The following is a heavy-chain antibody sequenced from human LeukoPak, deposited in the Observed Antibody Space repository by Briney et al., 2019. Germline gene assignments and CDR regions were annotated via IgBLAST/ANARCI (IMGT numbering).Heavy chain of an antibody. J-gene: IGHJ6*03. V-gene: IGHV4-59*08. CDR2: IYYSGST. D-gene: IGHD3-3*01. Sequence: SETLSLTCTVSGGSISSYYWSWIRQPPGKGLEWIGYIYYSGSTNCNPSLKSRVTISVDTSKNQFSLKLSSVTAADTAVYYCAFSYYDFWSGYFSGPYYYYMDVWGKGTTVTVSS. CDR1: GGSISSYY. CDR3: AFSYYDFWSGYFSGPYYYYMDV.